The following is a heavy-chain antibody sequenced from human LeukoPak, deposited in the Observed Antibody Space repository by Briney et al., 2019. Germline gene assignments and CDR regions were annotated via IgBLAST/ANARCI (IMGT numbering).Heavy chain of an antibody. CDR3: AKPLNTANYYFGVDV. V-gene: IGHV3-23*01. Sequence: GGSLRLSCAASGFTFSTYAMSWVRQAPGKGLEWVSAISGSGGSTYYADSVKGRFTISRDNSKNTLYLQMNSLRAEDTAVYYCAKPLNTANYYFGVDVWGQGTTVTVSS. D-gene: IGHD5-18*01. J-gene: IGHJ6*02. CDR1: GFTFSTYA. CDR2: ISGSGGST.